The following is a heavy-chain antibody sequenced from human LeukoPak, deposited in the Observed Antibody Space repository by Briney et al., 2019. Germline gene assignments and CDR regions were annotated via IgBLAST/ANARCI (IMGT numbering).Heavy chain of an antibody. Sequence: GGSLRLSCAASGFSVSSNYMSWVRQAPGKGLEWVSVIYSGGYTYYADSVKGRFTISRDNSKNTLYLQMNSLRAEDTAVYYCAKRETSFFDYWGQGTLVTVSS. CDR2: IYSGGYT. V-gene: IGHV3-66*02. J-gene: IGHJ4*02. CDR1: GFSVSSNY. CDR3: AKRETSFFDY. D-gene: IGHD6-6*01.